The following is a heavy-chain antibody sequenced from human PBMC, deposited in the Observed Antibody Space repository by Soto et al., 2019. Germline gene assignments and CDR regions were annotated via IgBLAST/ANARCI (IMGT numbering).Heavy chain of an antibody. D-gene: IGHD2-21*02. Sequence: QVQLVESGGGVVQPGKSLRLSCAASGFRFSSSGMHWVRQAPGKGLEWVAVIIYDGSKKEYADSVKGRFTVSRDNSKDTGSLQKNNLRPEDTGVYYCAKDLHDFASFCFYGMDVWGQGTSVTVSS. CDR1: GFRFSSSG. V-gene: IGHV3-30*18. CDR3: AKDLHDFASFCFYGMDV. CDR2: IIYDGSKK. J-gene: IGHJ6*02.